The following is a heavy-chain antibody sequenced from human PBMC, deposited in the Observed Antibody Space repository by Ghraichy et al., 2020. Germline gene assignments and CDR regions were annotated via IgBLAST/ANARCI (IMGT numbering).Heavy chain of an antibody. V-gene: IGHV2-5*01. CDR2: IYWNDAK. CDR3: GHSVGNYPTKYYDY. J-gene: IGHJ4*02. CDR1: GFSLSTSGVG. Sequence: SGPTLVNPTQTLTLTCTFSGFSLSTSGVGVGWIRQPPGKALEWLALIYWNDAKRYSPSLKTRLTITKDTSKNQVVLTVADMDPVDTGTYYCGHSVGNYPTKYYDYWGQGTLVTVSS. D-gene: IGHD1-7*01.